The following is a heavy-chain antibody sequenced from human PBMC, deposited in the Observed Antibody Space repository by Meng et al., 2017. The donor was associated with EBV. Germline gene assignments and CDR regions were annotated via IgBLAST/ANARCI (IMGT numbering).Heavy chain of an antibody. Sequence: QVQLVQSGSERKRPGASVKVSCKASGYTFRNYAINWMRQVPGQGLEWMGWINTYSGKATFAQGFTGRFVFSLDTPVTTAHLQISGLKTEDSAVYYCARGVEENGSHYPFDSWGQGTLVTVSS. J-gene: IGHJ4*02. V-gene: IGHV7-4-1*02. CDR3: ARGVEENGSHYPFDS. CDR1: GYTFRNYA. D-gene: IGHD1-1*01. CDR2: INTYSGKA.